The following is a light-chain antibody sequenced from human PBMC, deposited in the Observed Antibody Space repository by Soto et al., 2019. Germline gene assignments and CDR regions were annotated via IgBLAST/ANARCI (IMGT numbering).Light chain of an antibody. CDR3: LLSYGGVQRV. CDR2: DTS. Sequence: QAVVTQEPSVTVSPGGTVTLTCASSTGAVTSGHYPYWFQQKPGQAPRTLIYDTSNKHSWTPARFSGSLLAGKAALTLSGAQPEDEAEYYCLLSYGGVQRVFGGGTQLTVL. V-gene: IGLV7-46*01. J-gene: IGLJ3*02. CDR1: TGAVTSGHY.